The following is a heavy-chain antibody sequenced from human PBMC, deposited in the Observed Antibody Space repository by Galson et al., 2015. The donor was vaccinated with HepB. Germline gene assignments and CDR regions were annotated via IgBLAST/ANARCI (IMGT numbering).Heavy chain of an antibody. V-gene: IGHV3-21*01. Sequence: SLRLSCAASGFSFSSYDMNWVRQAPGKGLEWVSSISGTGDYIAYADSMKGRFTTSRDNARNSLYLQMSSLTDEDTAIYYCARGPSSRPDYWGQGTLVTVSS. D-gene: IGHD6-13*01. J-gene: IGHJ4*02. CDR1: GFSFSSYD. CDR2: ISGTGDYI. CDR3: ARGPSSRPDY.